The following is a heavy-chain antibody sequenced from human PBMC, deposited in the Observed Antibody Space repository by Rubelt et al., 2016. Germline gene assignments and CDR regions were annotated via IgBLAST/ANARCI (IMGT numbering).Heavy chain of an antibody. Sequence: QVQLQESGPGQAKPSETLSLTCTVSGGSINSYYWSWIRQPPGKGLEWIGNIYYRGSTNYNPSLKSRVSMSVDTSKNQVSRELGSVTTADSAVYYCARGTYSGTYYMYFDYWGQGTLVTVSS. CDR1: GGSINSYY. J-gene: IGHJ4*02. V-gene: IGHV4-59*01. CDR2: IYYRGST. CDR3: ARGTYSGTYYMYFDY. D-gene: IGHD1-26*01.